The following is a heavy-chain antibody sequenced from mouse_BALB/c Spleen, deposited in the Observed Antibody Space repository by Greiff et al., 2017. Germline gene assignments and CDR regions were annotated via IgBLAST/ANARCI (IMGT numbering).Heavy chain of an antibody. Sequence: QVQLQQSGAELAKPGASVKMSCKASGYTFTSYWMHWVKQRPGQGLEWIGYINPSTGYTEYNQKFKDKATLTADKSSSTAYMQLSSLTSEDSAVYYCARRTTVVARAMDYWGQGTSVTVSS. CDR1: GYTFTSYW. J-gene: IGHJ4*01. D-gene: IGHD1-1*01. CDR3: ARRTTVVARAMDY. V-gene: IGHV1-7*01. CDR2: INPSTGYT.